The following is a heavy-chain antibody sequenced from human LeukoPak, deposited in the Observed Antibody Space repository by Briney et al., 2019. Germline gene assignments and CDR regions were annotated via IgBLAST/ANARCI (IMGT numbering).Heavy chain of an antibody. V-gene: IGHV4-39*07. J-gene: IGHJ5*02. CDR3: ARGGYYGSGNDFRFDP. CDR2: IYYSGST. D-gene: IGHD3-10*01. Sequence: SETLSLTCTVSGGSISSSSYYWGWIRQPPGKGLEWIGSIYYSGSTYYNPSLKSRVTISVKTSKNQFSLKLKSVTAADTAVYYCARGGYYGSGNDFRFDPWGQGTLVTVSS. CDR1: GGSISSSSYY.